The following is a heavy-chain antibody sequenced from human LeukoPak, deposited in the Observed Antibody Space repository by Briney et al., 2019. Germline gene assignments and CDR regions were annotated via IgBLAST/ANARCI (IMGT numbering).Heavy chain of an antibody. Sequence: GRSLRLSCAASGFTFSSYGMHWVRQAPGKGLEWVAVISYDGSNKYYADSVKGRFTISRDNSKNTLYLQMNSLRAEDTAVYYCAKDVDYGDFVDYWGLGTLVTVSS. J-gene: IGHJ4*02. D-gene: IGHD4-17*01. V-gene: IGHV3-30*18. CDR3: AKDVDYGDFVDY. CDR1: GFTFSSYG. CDR2: ISYDGSNK.